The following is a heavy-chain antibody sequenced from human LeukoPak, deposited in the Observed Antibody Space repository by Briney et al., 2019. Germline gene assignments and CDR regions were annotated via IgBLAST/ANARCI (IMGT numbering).Heavy chain of an antibody. D-gene: IGHD6-19*01. V-gene: IGHV4-59*01. CDR2: IYYSGST. CDR3: ARAHSSGWPHMFDP. Sequence: SETLSLTCTVSGGSISGYYWSWIRQPPGKSLEWIAYIYYSGSTNYNPSLKSRVTISIDTSKNQFSLKVSSVTAADTAVYYCARAHSSGWPHMFDPWGQGTLVTVPS. J-gene: IGHJ5*02. CDR1: GGSISGYY.